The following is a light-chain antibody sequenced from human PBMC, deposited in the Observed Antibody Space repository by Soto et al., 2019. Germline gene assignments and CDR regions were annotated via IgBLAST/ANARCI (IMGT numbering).Light chain of an antibody. CDR2: DTS. Sequence: EIVLTQSPGTLSLSPGERATLSCRASQIVSSNSLGWYQQKLGQAPRLLIFDTSSRASGVPDRFSGSGSGTDFTLTISGLEHEDFAVYYCQQYRTSPITFGQGTTVDIK. V-gene: IGKV3-20*01. J-gene: IGKJ2*01. CDR1: QIVSSNS. CDR3: QQYRTSPIT.